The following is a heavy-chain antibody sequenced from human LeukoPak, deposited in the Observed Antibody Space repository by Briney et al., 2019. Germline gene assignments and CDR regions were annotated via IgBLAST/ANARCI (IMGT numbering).Heavy chain of an antibody. CDR2: ISSSGSTI. Sequence: GGSLRLSCAASGFTFSDYYMSWIRQAPGKGLEWVSYISSSGSTIYYADSVKGRFTISRDNAKNSLYLQMNSLRAEDTAVCYCARDPTRVAAAGTLDYWGQGTLVTVSS. J-gene: IGHJ4*02. CDR3: ARDPTRVAAAGTLDY. CDR1: GFTFSDYY. D-gene: IGHD6-13*01. V-gene: IGHV3-11*01.